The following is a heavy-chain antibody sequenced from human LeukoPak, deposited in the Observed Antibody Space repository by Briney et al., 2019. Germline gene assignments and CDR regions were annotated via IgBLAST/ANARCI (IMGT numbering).Heavy chain of an antibody. D-gene: IGHD1-14*01. CDR2: INHSGST. J-gene: IGHJ6*03. V-gene: IGHV4-34*01. Sequence: SETLSLTCAVYGGSLSGYYWSWIRQPPGKGLEWIGEINHSGSTNYNPSLKSRVTISVDTSKNQFSLKLSSVTAADTAVYYCASGRRNYYYYMDVWGKGTTVTVSS. CDR3: ASGRRNYYYYMDV. CDR1: GGSLSGYY.